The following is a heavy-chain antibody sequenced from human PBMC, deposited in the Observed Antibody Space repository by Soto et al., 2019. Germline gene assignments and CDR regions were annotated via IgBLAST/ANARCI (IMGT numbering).Heavy chain of an antibody. Sequence: GGSLRLSCAASGFSVSNSYMSWVRQAPGKGLEWVSVIYSGGGTYYADSVKGRFTISRDISKNTLYLQMNSLRAEDTAVYYCARGGGDYAADYWGQGTLVTVSS. CDR1: GFSVSNSY. CDR2: IYSGGGT. D-gene: IGHD4-17*01. CDR3: ARGGGDYAADY. J-gene: IGHJ4*02. V-gene: IGHV3-66*01.